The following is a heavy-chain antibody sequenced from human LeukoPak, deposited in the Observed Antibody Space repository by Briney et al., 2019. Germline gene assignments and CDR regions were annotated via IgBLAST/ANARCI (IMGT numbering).Heavy chain of an antibody. Sequence: ASVKVSCKASGYTFTGYYMHWVRQAPGQGLEWMGWINPNSGGTNYAQKFQGRVTMTRDTSISTAYMELSRLRSDDTAVYYCARDMRYYGSGSYCDAFDIWGQGTMVTVSS. CDR3: ARDMRYYGSGSYCDAFDI. V-gene: IGHV1-2*02. CDR2: INPNSGGT. CDR1: GYTFTGYY. D-gene: IGHD3-10*01. J-gene: IGHJ3*02.